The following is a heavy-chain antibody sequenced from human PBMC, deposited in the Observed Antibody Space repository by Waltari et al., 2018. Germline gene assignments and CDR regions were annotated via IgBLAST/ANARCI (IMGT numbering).Heavy chain of an antibody. CDR1: GFTIGSYG. J-gene: IGHJ4*02. CDR2: IHFDGGQT. D-gene: IGHD3-10*01. Sequence: QVQLVESGGGVVQPGMSLRLSCAASGFTIGSYGMHWVRQAPGKGLEWVELIHFDGGQTYYGASVRGRFTISTDNSKNTLYLDMNSLKLNDTAIYYCAKDAFGNTYLDHWGQGTLVTVAS. V-gene: IGHV3-30*02. CDR3: AKDAFGNTYLDH.